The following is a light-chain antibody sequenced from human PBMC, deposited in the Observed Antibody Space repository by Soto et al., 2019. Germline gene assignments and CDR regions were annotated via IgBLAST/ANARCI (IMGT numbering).Light chain of an antibody. Sequence: EIVLTQSPGTLSLSPGERATLSCRASQSVSSSYLAWYQQKPGQAPRLLIYGASSRATGIPDRFSGSGSGTDFTLTISRLEPEDFAVYYCKQYGESPPWTFGQGTKVEIK. CDR3: KQYGESPPWT. CDR1: QSVSSSY. V-gene: IGKV3-20*01. J-gene: IGKJ1*01. CDR2: GAS.